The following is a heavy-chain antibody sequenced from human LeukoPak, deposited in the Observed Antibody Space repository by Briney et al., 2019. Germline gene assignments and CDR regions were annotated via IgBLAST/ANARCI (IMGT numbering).Heavy chain of an antibody. CDR3: ARDQAYYGSGSYYYYYYMDV. CDR1: GGSFSGYY. J-gene: IGHJ6*03. Sequence: SETLSLTCAVYGGSFSGYYWSWIRQPPGKGLEWIGEINHSGSTNYNPSLKSRVTISVDTSKNQFSLKLSSVTAADTAVYYCARDQAYYGSGSYYYYYYMDVWGKGTTVTVSS. CDR2: INHSGST. D-gene: IGHD3-10*01. V-gene: IGHV4-34*01.